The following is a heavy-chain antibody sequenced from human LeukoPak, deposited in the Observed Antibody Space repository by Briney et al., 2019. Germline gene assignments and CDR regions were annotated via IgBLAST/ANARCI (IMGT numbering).Heavy chain of an antibody. V-gene: IGHV4-4*09. Sequence: SETLYLTCTVSGVSINTYYASWIRQAPGKGLEFIGFIYNGGNTSYNPSLKSRATISVDTSNNQFSLRLTSVTAADTAMYYCAAGPWELDFWGQGTLVTVSS. CDR3: AAGPWELDF. D-gene: IGHD1-26*01. J-gene: IGHJ4*02. CDR2: IYNGGNT. CDR1: GVSINTYY.